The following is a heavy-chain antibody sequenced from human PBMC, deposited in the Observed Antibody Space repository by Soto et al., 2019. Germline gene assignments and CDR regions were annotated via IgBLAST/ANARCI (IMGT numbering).Heavy chain of an antibody. J-gene: IGHJ4*02. CDR2: ISGSGGST. Sequence: PGGSLRLSCAVAGFTFSSYAMNWVRQAPGKGLEWVSGISGSGGSTYHADSVKGQLTISRDNSKNTLYLQMNSLRAEDTAVYYCAKGHGYGFDYWGQGTLVTVSS. V-gene: IGHV3-23*01. D-gene: IGHD5-18*01. CDR1: GFTFSSYA. CDR3: AKGHGYGFDY.